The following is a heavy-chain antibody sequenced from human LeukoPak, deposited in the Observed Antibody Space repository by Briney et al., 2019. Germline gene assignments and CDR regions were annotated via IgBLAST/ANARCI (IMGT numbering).Heavy chain of an antibody. V-gene: IGHV3-7*03. D-gene: IGHD3-10*01. CDR2: IRQDGDTK. CDR3: AKMSGVVWFGELRLPFDS. J-gene: IGHJ4*02. CDR1: GFPFNAYW. Sequence: GGSLRLSCAASGFPFNAYWMTRVRQAPGKGLEWVANIRQDGDTKYYVDSVKGRFTISRDNAMNSLYLQMNSLRVEDTAVYYCAKMSGVVWFGELRLPFDSWGQGTVVTVSS.